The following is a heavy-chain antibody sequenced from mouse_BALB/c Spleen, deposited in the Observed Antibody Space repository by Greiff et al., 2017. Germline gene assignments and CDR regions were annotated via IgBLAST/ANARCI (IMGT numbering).Heavy chain of an antibody. CDR2: ISSGGSYT. CDR1: GFTFSSYA. Sequence: DVQLVESGGGLVKPGGSLKLSCAASGFTFSSYAMSWVRQSPEKRLEWVAEISSGGSYTYYPDTVTGRFTISRDNAKNTLYLEMSSLRSEDTAMYYCARGRSSGYVGAMDYWGQGTSVTVSS. CDR3: ARGRSSGYVGAMDY. V-gene: IGHV5-9-4*01. D-gene: IGHD3-1*01. J-gene: IGHJ4*01.